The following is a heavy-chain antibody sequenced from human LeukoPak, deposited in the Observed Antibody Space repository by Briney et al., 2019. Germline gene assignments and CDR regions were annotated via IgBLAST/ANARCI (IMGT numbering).Heavy chain of an antibody. D-gene: IGHD6-19*01. J-gene: IGHJ3*02. V-gene: IGHV3-23*01. CDR3: AKERYSGGYFDI. CDR1: GFTFSTYA. CDR2: ISGSGGST. Sequence: GGSLRLSCAASGFTFSTYAMSWVRQAPGKGLEWVSAISGSGGSTYYADSVKGHFTISRDNSKNTLYLQMNSLRAEDTAVYYCAKERYSGGYFDIWGQGTMVTVSS.